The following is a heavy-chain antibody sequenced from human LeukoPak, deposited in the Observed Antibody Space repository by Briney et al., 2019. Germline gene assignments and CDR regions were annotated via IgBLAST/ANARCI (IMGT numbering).Heavy chain of an antibody. CDR1: GFTVSSNY. Sequence: PGGSLRLSCAASGFTVSSNYMSWVRQAPGKGLEWVSVIYSGGSTYYADSVKGRFTISRDNSKNTLYLQMNSLRAEDTAVYYCARDLLFPYFDWLQTLDYYGMDVWGQGTTVTVSS. J-gene: IGHJ6*02. V-gene: IGHV3-66*01. D-gene: IGHD3-9*01. CDR3: ARDLLFPYFDWLQTLDYYGMDV. CDR2: IYSGGST.